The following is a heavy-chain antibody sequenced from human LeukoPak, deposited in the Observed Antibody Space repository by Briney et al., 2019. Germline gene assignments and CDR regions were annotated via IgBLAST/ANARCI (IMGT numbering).Heavy chain of an antibody. J-gene: IGHJ4*02. CDR1: GGSISSYY. CDR2: IYYSGST. V-gene: IGHV4-59*13. CDR3: ARVDGYNWRGFYYFDY. Sequence: SETLSLTCTVSGGSISSYYWSWIRQPPGKELEWIGYIYYSGSTNYNPSLKSRVTISVDTSKNQFSLKLSSVTAADTAVYYCARVDGYNWRGFYYFDYWGQGTLVTVSS. D-gene: IGHD5-24*01.